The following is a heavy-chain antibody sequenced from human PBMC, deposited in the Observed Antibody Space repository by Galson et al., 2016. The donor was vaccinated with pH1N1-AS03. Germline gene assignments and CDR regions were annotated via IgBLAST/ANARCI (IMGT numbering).Heavy chain of an antibody. V-gene: IGHV4-59*01. CDR3: ARAYDLGGNFYRNFDV. Sequence: ETLSLTCTVSGGPIRGDYWNWIRQPPGKRLEWIGSISYTGNTNYNPSLKSRVTISIDTSRNQFFLQLTSVTAADTAVYYCARAYDLGGNFYRNFDVWGRGTLVTVSS. J-gene: IGHJ2*01. CDR1: GGPIRGDY. CDR2: ISYTGNT. D-gene: IGHD4-23*01.